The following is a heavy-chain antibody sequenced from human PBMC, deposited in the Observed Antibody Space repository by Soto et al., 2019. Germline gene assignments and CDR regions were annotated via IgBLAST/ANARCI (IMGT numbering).Heavy chain of an antibody. V-gene: IGHV1-8*01. CDR2: MNPNSGNT. CDR3: ARVPFSSGWSGYYYYYMDV. Sequence: ASVKVSCKASGYTFTSYDINWVRQATGQGLEWMGWMNPNSGNTGYAQKFQGRVTMTRNTSISTAYMELSSLRSEDTAVYYCARVPFSSGWSGYYYYYMDVWGKGTTVTVSS. D-gene: IGHD6-19*01. CDR1: GYTFTSYD. J-gene: IGHJ6*03.